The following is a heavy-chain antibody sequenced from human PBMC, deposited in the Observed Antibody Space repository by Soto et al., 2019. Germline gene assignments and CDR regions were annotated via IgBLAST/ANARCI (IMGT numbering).Heavy chain of an antibody. J-gene: IGHJ5*02. CDR1: GYRFTSXW. D-gene: IGHD3-22*01. V-gene: IGHV5-51*01. Sequence: PGKSLKISCRTPGYRFTSXWIAWVXQMPGKGLEWMGIIFPSDSDTRYSPSFQGQVTISADRSTSTVFLQWASLKASDTAVYFCARKDKSGYFNWFDPWGQGTLVTVSS. CDR3: ARKDKSGYFNWFDP. CDR2: IFPSDSDT.